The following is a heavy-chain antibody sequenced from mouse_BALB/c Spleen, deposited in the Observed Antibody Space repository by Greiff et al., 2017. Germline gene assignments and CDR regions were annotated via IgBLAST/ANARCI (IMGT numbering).Heavy chain of an antibody. Sequence: LQQPGSELVRPGASVKLSCKASGYTFTGYWMHWVKQRPGQGLEWIGNIYPGSGSTNYDEKFKSKATLTVDTSSSTAYMQLSSLTSEDSAVYYCTRWLRRAMDYWGQGTSVTVSS. V-gene: IGHV1S22*01. D-gene: IGHD2-2*01. CDR2: IYPGSGST. J-gene: IGHJ4*01. CDR1: GYTFTGYW. CDR3: TRWLRRAMDY.